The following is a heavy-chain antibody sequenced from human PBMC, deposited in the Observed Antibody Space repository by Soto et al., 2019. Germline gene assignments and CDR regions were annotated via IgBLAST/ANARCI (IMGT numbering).Heavy chain of an antibody. V-gene: IGHV4-39*01. J-gene: IGHJ6*03. D-gene: IGHD4-4*01. Sequence: SETLSLTCTVSGGSVRSSRYYWGWIRQPPGKGLECIGTIYFSGKSYYNPSLKSRVTISVDTSKNQFSLEVSFVAAADTAFFYFARLDYSGLGSKYFYYMDVWGKGTTVTVSS. CDR1: GGSVRSSRYY. CDR2: IYFSGKS. CDR3: ARLDYSGLGSKYFYYMDV.